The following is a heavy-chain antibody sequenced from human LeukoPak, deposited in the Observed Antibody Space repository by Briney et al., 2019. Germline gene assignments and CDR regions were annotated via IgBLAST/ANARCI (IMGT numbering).Heavy chain of an antibody. CDR3: ARDPISTGYYFDAFEI. D-gene: IGHD3-9*01. Sequence: GGALSLSCAACGLIFSRYCMHWVRQAAATGVEWVSSISRSRSYIYYADSAKGRFTISRDNAKNSLYLQMNCLRAEDTAVYYCARDPISTGYYFDAFEIWGEGTMVTVSS. V-gene: IGHV3-21*01. CDR2: ISRSRSYI. J-gene: IGHJ3*02. CDR1: GLIFSRYC.